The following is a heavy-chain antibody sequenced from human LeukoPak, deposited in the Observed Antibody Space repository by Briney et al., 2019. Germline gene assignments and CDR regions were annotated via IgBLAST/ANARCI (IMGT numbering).Heavy chain of an antibody. CDR2: IIPIFGTA. CDR1: GGTFSSYA. D-gene: IGHD3-22*01. J-gene: IGHJ4*02. CDR3: ARDLTDYDSSGYYFY. Sequence: SVKVSCKASGGTFSSYAISWVRQAPGQGLEWMGGIIPIFGTANYAQKFQGRVTITADKSTSTAYMELSSLRSEDTAVYYCARDLTDYDSSGYYFYWGQGTLVTVSS. V-gene: IGHV1-69*06.